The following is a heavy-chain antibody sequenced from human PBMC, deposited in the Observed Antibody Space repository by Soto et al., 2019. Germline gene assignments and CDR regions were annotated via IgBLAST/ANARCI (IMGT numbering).Heavy chain of an antibody. CDR2: ISGSGGST. CDR1: GFTFSSYA. Sequence: EVQLLESGGGLVQPGGSLRLSCAASGFTFSSYAMSWVRQAPGKGLEWVSAISGSGGSTYYADSVKGRFTISRDNSKNTLYLHMNSLRAEDTAVYYCAKDREYSSSSAYFDYWGQGTLVTVSS. D-gene: IGHD6-6*01. V-gene: IGHV3-23*01. CDR3: AKDREYSSSSAYFDY. J-gene: IGHJ4*02.